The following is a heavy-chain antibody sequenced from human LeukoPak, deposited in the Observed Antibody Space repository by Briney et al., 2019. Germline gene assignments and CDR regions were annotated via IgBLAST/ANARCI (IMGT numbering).Heavy chain of an antibody. V-gene: IGHV3-23*01. J-gene: IGHJ6*03. CDR2: ISGSGGST. Sequence: PGGSLRLSCAASGFTFSSYAMSWVRQAPGKGLEWVSAISGSGGSTYYADSVKGRFTISRDNSKNTLYLQMNSLRAEDTAVYYCAKAPYDFWSGYSSGYYYYMDVWGKGTTVTVSS. CDR1: GFTFSSYA. CDR3: AKAPYDFWSGYSSGYYYYMDV. D-gene: IGHD3-3*01.